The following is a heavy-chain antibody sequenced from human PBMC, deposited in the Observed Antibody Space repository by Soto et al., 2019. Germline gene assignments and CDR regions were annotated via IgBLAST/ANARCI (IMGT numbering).Heavy chain of an antibody. D-gene: IGHD6-19*01. V-gene: IGHV3-30-3*01. CDR1: GFTFSSYA. CDR2: ISYDGSNK. Sequence: QVQLVESGGGVVQPGRSLRLSCAASGFTFSSYAMHWVRQAPGKGLEWVAVISYDGSNKYYADSVKGRFTISRDNSKNTMYLRMNSLRAEDTAVYYWARDREGGGDRSGWNLEYFQHWGQGTLVTVSS. CDR3: ARDREGGGDRSGWNLEYFQH. J-gene: IGHJ1*01.